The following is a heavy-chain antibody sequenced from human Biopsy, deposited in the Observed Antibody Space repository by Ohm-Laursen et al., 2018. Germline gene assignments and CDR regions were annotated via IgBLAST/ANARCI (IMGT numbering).Heavy chain of an antibody. Sequence: GASVKASCKASGGTFQKYGVTWVRQAPGQGLEWMGGIIPTLGTVQYARKLRGRVTITADKPTSTAYMELTSLTSDDTAVYYCARDTLMAQHLVPGENWFDPWGQGTLVTVSS. CDR2: IIPTLGTV. CDR3: ARDTLMAQHLVPGENWFDP. J-gene: IGHJ5*02. D-gene: IGHD3-10*01. CDR1: GGTFQKYG. V-gene: IGHV1-69*10.